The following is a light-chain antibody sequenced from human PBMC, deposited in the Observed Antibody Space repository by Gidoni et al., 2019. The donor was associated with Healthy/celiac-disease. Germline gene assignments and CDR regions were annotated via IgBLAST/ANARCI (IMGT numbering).Light chain of an antibody. CDR3: QQYNSYPLT. J-gene: IGKJ5*01. CDR1: QSISSW. V-gene: IGKV1-5*03. Sequence: DIQMTQSPSTLSASVGDRVTITRRASQSISSWLAWYQQKTGKAPKLLFYEASSVESGVPSRFSGSGSATEFPLTSSSLQPDDFATYYCQQYNSYPLTFGQGTRLEIK. CDR2: EAS.